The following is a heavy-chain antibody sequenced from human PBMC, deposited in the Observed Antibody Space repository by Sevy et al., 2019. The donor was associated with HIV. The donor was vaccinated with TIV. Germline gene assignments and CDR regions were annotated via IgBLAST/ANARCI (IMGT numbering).Heavy chain of an antibody. D-gene: IGHD3-22*01. CDR3: AGGRYDSSGSFDAFDI. CDR2: IYGSGGAT. Sequence: GGSLRLSCAASGFTFSKAWMNWVRQAPGKGLEWVSTIYGSGGATYYADSVKGRFTISRDNSKNTLYLQMNSLRIEDTAVYYCAGGRYDSSGSFDAFDIWGQGTMVTVSS. J-gene: IGHJ3*02. V-gene: IGHV3-23*01. CDR1: GFTFSKAW.